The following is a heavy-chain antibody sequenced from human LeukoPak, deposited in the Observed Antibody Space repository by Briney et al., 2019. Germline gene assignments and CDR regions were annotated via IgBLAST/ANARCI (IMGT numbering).Heavy chain of an antibody. Sequence: ASVKVSCKASGYTFTGYYMHWVRQAPGQGLEWMGWINPNSGGTNYAQKFQGRVTMTRDTSISTAYMEPSRLRPDDAPVYYFASLGDIRGVMDVWGQGTTVTVS. V-gene: IGHV1-2*02. CDR2: INPNSGGT. CDR1: GYTFTGYY. CDR3: ASLGDIRGVMDV. D-gene: IGHD3-9*01. J-gene: IGHJ6*02.